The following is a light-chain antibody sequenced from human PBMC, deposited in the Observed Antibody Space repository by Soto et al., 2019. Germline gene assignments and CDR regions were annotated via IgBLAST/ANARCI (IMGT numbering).Light chain of an antibody. CDR3: QQFGSSPPIT. CDR2: GAS. CDR1: QSVTSNY. V-gene: IGKV3-20*01. Sequence: DIVLTQSPGTLSLSPGERATLSCRASQSVTSNYLLWYQQKPGQAPRLLIYGASSRATDIPDRFSGSGSGTDFTLTISRLEPEDFAVYYCQQFGSSPPITFGQGTRLEIK. J-gene: IGKJ5*01.